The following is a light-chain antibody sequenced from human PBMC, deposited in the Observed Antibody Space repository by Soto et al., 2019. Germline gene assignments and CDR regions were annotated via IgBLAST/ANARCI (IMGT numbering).Light chain of an antibody. CDR1: SSNIGNNY. CDR2: ANN. Sequence: QSVLTQPPAVSAAPGQKVTISCSGSSSNIGNNYVSWYQQLPGTAPKLLSYANNKRPSGIPDRFSGSKSGTSATLCITGPQTGDEAHYYCGTWDSSLSDGVFGIATKATVL. V-gene: IGLV1-51*01. J-gene: IGLJ1*01. CDR3: GTWDSSLSDGV.